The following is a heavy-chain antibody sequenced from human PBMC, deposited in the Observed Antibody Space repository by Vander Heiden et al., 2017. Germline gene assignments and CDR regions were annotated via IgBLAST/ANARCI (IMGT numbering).Heavy chain of an antibody. CDR3: AKDKSYYGSGDY. CDR2: ISWKSVRI. Sequence: EVQLVESGRGLVQPGRFLRLSFPGSGFTFDDYAMHGVWQAPGKSLEWVSGISWKSVRIGYADSVKGRFTISRDNAKNSLYLQMNSLRAKDTALYYCAKDKSYYGSGDYWGQGTLVTVSS. D-gene: IGHD3-10*01. J-gene: IGHJ4*02. CDR1: GFTFDDYA. V-gene: IGHV3-9*01.